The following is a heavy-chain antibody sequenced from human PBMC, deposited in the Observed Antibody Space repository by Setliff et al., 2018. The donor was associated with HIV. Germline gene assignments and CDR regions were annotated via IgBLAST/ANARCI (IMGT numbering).Heavy chain of an antibody. D-gene: IGHD7-27*01. CDR2: INIGNGNI. CDR3: ARGYYNSGNYFEY. Sequence: GASVKVSCKASGYTFTSYAMHWVHQAPGQRFEWMGWINIGNGNIRYSQKFQGRVAITRDTSANTAYMELSSLGSDDTAVYYCARGYYNSGNYFEYWGQGTLVTVSS. V-gene: IGHV1-3*04. J-gene: IGHJ4*02. CDR1: GYTFTSYA.